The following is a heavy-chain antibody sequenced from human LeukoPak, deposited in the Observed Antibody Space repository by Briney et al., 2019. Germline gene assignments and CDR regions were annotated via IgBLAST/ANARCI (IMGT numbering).Heavy chain of an antibody. D-gene: IGHD3-22*01. CDR1: GGSISNYY. Sequence: SETLSLTCTVSGGSISNYYWSWIRQPPGKGLGWIGYIHYSGSTNNNPSLKSRVTISVDTSKNQFSLKLTSVTAADTAVYYCARDQGYPPEYYYDSSGYYWFDPWGQGTLVTVSS. J-gene: IGHJ5*02. CDR2: IHYSGST. V-gene: IGHV4-59*01. CDR3: ARDQGYPPEYYYDSSGYYWFDP.